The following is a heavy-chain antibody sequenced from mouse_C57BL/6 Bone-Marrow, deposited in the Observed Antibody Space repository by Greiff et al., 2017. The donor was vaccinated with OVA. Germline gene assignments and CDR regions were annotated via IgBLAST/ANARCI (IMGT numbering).Heavy chain of an antibody. V-gene: IGHV1-42*01. CDR3: AREEYSYGSRAHFDY. Sequence: EVQLQQSGPELVKPGASVKISCKASGYSFTGYYMNWVKQSPEKSLEWIGEINPSTGGTTYNQKFKAKATLTVDKSSSTAYMQLKSLTSEDSAVYDCAREEYSYGSRAHFDYWGQGTTLTVSS. D-gene: IGHD1-1*01. CDR1: GYSFTGYY. CDR2: INPSTGGT. J-gene: IGHJ2*01.